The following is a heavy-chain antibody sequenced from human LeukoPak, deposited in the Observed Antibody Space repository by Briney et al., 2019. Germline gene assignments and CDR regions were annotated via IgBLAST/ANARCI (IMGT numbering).Heavy chain of an antibody. D-gene: IGHD5-18*01. CDR1: GFTFSSYA. CDR3: ARARGPQLWPTYYFAY. CDR2: ISYDGSNK. Sequence: PGRSLRLSCAASGFTFSSYAMHWVRQAPGKGLEWVAVISYDGSNKYYADSVKGRFTISRDNSKNTLYLQMNSLRAEDTAVYYCARARGPQLWPTYYFAYWSQRTQVTVSS. V-gene: IGHV3-30*04. J-gene: IGHJ4*02.